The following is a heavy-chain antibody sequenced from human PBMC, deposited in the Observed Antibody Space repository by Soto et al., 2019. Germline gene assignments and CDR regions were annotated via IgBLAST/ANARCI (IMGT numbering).Heavy chain of an antibody. CDR3: ARILGYCSSTSCTGGRSDY. D-gene: IGHD2-2*01. Sequence: GGSLRLSCAASGFTFSSYSMNWVRQAPGKGLEWVSSISSSSSYIYYADSVKGRFTISRDNAKNSLYLQMNSLRAEDTAVYYCARILGYCSSTSCTGGRSDYWGQGTLVTVSS. J-gene: IGHJ4*02. CDR1: GFTFSSYS. CDR2: ISSSSSYI. V-gene: IGHV3-21*01.